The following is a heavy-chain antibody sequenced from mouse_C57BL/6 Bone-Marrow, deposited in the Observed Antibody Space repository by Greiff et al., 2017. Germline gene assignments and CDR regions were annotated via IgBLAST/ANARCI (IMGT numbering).Heavy chain of an antibody. CDR1: GFNIKDDY. Sequence: VKLQQSGAELVRPGASVKLSCTASGFNIKDDYLHWVKQRPEQGLEWIGWIDPENGDTEYASKFQGKATITADTSSNTAYLQLSSLTSEDTAVYYGTRDGRFAYWGQGTLVTVSA. CDR3: TRDGRFAY. CDR2: IDPENGDT. J-gene: IGHJ3*01. V-gene: IGHV14-4*01.